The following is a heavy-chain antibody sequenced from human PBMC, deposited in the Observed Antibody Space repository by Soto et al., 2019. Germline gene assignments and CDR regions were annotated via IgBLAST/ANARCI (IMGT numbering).Heavy chain of an antibody. Sequence: KTSETLSLTCAVYGGSFSGYYWSWIRQPPGKGLEWIGEINHSGSTNYNPSLKSRVTISVDTSKNQFSLKLSSVTAADTAVYYCARSSGVATVTKYYFDYWGQGTLVTVSS. J-gene: IGHJ4*02. CDR1: GGSFSGYY. CDR2: INHSGST. D-gene: IGHD4-17*01. V-gene: IGHV4-34*01. CDR3: ARSSGVATVTKYYFDY.